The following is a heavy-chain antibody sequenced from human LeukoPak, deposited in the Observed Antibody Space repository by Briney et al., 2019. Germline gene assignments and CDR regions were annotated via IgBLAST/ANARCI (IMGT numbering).Heavy chain of an antibody. D-gene: IGHD2-2*01. CDR2: INPSGGST. CDR3: ASGRTDIVVVPATLRNYYFDY. Sequence: ASVKVSCKASAYTFSSYYMHWVRQAPGRGLEWMGIINPSGGSTSYAQKFQGRVSMTRDMSTNTAYMELSSLRSEDTAVYYCASGRTDIVVVPATLRNYYFDYWGQGTLVTVSS. V-gene: IGHV1-46*01. J-gene: IGHJ4*02. CDR1: AYTFSSYY.